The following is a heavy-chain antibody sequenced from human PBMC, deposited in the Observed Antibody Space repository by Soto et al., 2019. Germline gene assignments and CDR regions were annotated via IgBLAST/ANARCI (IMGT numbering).Heavy chain of an antibody. J-gene: IGHJ6*02. CDR2: VYTSGST. Sequence: PSETLSLTCTVSGGSINNYYWSWIRQPAGKGLEWIGRVYTSGSTNYNPSLKSRVTMSVDTSNNQFSLRVSSVTAADTAIYYCAREYTAWPLAYGLDVWGQGTTVTVSS. CDR3: AREYTAWPLAYGLDV. CDR1: GGSINNYY. D-gene: IGHD2-2*02. V-gene: IGHV4-4*07.